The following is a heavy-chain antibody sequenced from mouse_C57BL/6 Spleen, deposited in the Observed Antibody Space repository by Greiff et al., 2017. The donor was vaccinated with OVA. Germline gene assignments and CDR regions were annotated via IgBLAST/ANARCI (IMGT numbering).Heavy chain of an antibody. D-gene: IGHD1-1*01. CDR1: GYTFTDYY. Sequence: VQLQQSGPVLVKPGASVKMSCKASGYTFTDYYMNWVKQSHGKSLEWIGVINPYNGGTSYNQKFKGKATLTVDKSSSTAYMELNSLTSEDSAVYYCAIITTVGAKGYFDVWGTGTTVTVSS. CDR2: INPYNGGT. V-gene: IGHV1-19*01. J-gene: IGHJ1*03. CDR3: AIITTVGAKGYFDV.